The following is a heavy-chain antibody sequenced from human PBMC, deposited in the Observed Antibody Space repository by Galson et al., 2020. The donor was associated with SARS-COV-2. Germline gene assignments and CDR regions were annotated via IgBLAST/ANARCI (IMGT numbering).Heavy chain of an antibody. CDR1: GFTFSSYG. D-gene: IGHD3-16*01. V-gene: IGHV3-33*01. CDR2: IWYDGSNK. CDR3: ARDGRSSTNRLKRLYLNAFDI. J-gene: IGHJ3*02. Sequence: GESLKISCAASGFTFSSYGMHWVRQAPGKGLEWVAVIWYDGSNKYYADSVKGRFTISRDNSKNTLYLQMNSLRAEDTAVYYCARDGRSSTNRLKRLYLNAFDIWGQGTMVTVSS.